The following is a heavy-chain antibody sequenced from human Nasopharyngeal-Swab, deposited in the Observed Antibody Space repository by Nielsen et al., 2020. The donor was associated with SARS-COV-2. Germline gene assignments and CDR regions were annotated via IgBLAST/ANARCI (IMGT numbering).Heavy chain of an antibody. CDR1: GFTFNSYA. CDR2: ISGTGVTT. J-gene: IGHJ4*02. D-gene: IGHD3-9*01. Sequence: GAALKISCAASGFTFNSYAMSWVRLAPGKGLGWVSVISGTGVTTYYADSVKGRFTISRDNSKNTLYLQMHSLRAEDTAVYYCAKEEDFLTGYYPYWGQGTLVTVSS. V-gene: IGHV3-23*01. CDR3: AKEEDFLTGYYPY.